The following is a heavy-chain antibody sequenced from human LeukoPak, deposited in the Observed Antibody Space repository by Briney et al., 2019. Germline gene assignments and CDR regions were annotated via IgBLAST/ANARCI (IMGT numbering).Heavy chain of an antibody. CDR3: ATRRSYCSGGSCYSWAFDI. Sequence: SQTLSLTCTVSGGSISSGGYYWSWIRQHPGKGLEWIGYIYYSGSTYYNPSLKSRVTISVDTSKNQFSLKLSSVTAADTAVYYCATRRSYCSGGSCYSWAFDIWGQGTMVTVSS. D-gene: IGHD2-15*01. V-gene: IGHV4-31*03. CDR2: IYYSGST. CDR1: GGSISSGGYY. J-gene: IGHJ3*02.